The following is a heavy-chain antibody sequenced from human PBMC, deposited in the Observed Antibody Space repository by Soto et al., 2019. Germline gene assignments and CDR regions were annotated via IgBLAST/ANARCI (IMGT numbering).Heavy chain of an antibody. CDR1: GGSFSGYY. CDR2: INHSGST. J-gene: IGHJ6*03. V-gene: IGHV4-34*01. D-gene: IGHD6-19*01. Sequence: QVQLQQWGAGLLKPSETLSLTCAVYGGSFSGYYWSWIRQPPGKGLEWIGEINHSGSTNYNPSLKSRGTISVVASKNQFSLQLSSVAAADTAVYYCAGGGAVAGTSSYYYYMDVWGKGTTVTVSS. CDR3: AGGGAVAGTSSYYYYMDV.